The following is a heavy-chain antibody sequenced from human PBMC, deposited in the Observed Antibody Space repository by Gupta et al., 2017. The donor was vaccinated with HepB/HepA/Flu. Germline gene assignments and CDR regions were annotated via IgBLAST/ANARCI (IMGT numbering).Heavy chain of an antibody. CDR3: ARHLFSVAGTHGLYGMDV. CDR2: IYPGDSDT. D-gene: IGHD6-19*01. CDR1: GYSFTSYW. Sequence: EVQLVQSGAEVKKPGESLKISCKGSGYSFTSYWIGWVRQMPGKGLEWMGIIYPGDSDTRYSPSFQGQVTISADKSISTAYLQWSSLKASETAMYYCARHLFSVAGTHGLYGMDVWGQGTTVTVSS. J-gene: IGHJ6*02. V-gene: IGHV5-51*01.